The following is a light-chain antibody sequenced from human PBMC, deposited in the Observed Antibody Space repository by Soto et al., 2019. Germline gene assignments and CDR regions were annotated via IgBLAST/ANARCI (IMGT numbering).Light chain of an antibody. Sequence: EIVLTQSPATLSLSPGERATLSCRASQSVSRYLAWYQQKPGQAPRLLIYDASNRATGIPARLSGSGSGTDFTLTISSLEPEDFAVYYCQQRSNWPRTFGQGTKVEIK. CDR1: QSVSRY. J-gene: IGKJ1*01. V-gene: IGKV3-11*01. CDR3: QQRSNWPRT. CDR2: DAS.